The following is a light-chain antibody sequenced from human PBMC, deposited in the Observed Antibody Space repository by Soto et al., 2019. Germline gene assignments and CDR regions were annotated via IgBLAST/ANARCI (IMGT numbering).Light chain of an antibody. J-gene: IGKJ1*01. Sequence: DIQLTQSPSFLSASVGDRVTITFRASQGLSSYLAWYQQKPGKAPNLLIYAAFTLQSGVPSRFRASGSSQYLTLTISSLQPEDFATYYCLLDFRYWWAVGQGTKVDIK. CDR2: AAF. CDR1: QGLSSY. CDR3: LLDFRYWWA. V-gene: IGKV1-9*01.